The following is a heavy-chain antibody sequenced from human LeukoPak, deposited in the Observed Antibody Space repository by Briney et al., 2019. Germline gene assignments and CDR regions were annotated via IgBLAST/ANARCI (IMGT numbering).Heavy chain of an antibody. CDR3: AKAGGGIIAPGSRYIDF. D-gene: IGHD6-13*01. J-gene: IGHJ4*02. CDR1: GFTFSDSA. Sequence: PGGSLRLSCAASGFTFSDSAMNWVRQAPGKGLEWVSAISSGSVNTYYVDSVEGRFTISRVNSKNTLYLQLNSLRAEDTAVYYCAKAGGGIIAPGSRYIDFWGQGTLVTVSS. V-gene: IGHV3-23*01. CDR2: ISSGSVNT.